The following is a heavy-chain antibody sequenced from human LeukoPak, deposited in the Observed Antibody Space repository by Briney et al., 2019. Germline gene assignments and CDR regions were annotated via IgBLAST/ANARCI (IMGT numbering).Heavy chain of an antibody. D-gene: IGHD3-3*01. CDR1: GGSFSGYY. J-gene: IGHJ3*02. V-gene: IGHV4-34*01. CDR3: ARDGFLEWSDSNDAFDI. CDR2: INHSGST. Sequence: SETLSLTCAVYGGSFSGYYWSWIRQPPGKGLEWIGEINHSGSTNYNPSLKSRVTISVDTSKNQFSLKLSSVTAADTAVYYCARDGFLEWSDSNDAFDIWGQGTMVTVSS.